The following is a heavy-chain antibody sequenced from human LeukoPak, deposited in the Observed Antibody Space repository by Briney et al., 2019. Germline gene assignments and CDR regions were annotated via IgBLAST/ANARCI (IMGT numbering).Heavy chain of an antibody. D-gene: IGHD5-24*01. CDR2: IYYSGST. CDR3: ARGLLDGYTHPAAFDI. V-gene: IGHV4-59*01. CDR1: GGSISSYY. Sequence: SETLSLTCTVSGGSISSYYWSWIRQPPGKGLEWIGYIYYSGSTNHNPSLKSRVTISVDTSKNQFSLKVSSVTAADTAVYYCARGLLDGYTHPAAFDIWGQGTMVTVSS. J-gene: IGHJ3*02.